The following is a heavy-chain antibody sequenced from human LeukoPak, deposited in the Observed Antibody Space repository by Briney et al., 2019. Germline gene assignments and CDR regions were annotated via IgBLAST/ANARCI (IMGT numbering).Heavy chain of an antibody. CDR1: GYTFTSYA. CDR2: INAGNGNT. V-gene: IGHV1-3*03. J-gene: IGHJ4*02. D-gene: IGHD3-3*01. Sequence: ASVKVSCKASGYTFTSYAIHWVRQALGQRLEWMGWINAGNGNTKYSQEFQGRVSMTRDTSTSTVYMELSSLRSEDTAVYYCARGGDPEPGFFGDYWGQGTLVTVSS. CDR3: ARGGDPEPGFFGDY.